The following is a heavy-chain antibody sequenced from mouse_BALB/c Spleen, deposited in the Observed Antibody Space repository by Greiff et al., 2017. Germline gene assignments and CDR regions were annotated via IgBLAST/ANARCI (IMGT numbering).Heavy chain of an antibody. CDR1: GFTFSSYG. CDR2: INSNGGST. CDR3: ARVHYYGSSYAY. Sequence: EVMLVESGGGLVQPGGSLKLSCAASGFTFSSYGMSWVRQTPDKRLELVATINSNGGSTYYPDSVKGRFTISRDNAKNTLYLQMSSLKSEDTAMYYCARVHYYGSSYAYWGQGTLVTVSA. J-gene: IGHJ3*01. V-gene: IGHV5-6-3*01. D-gene: IGHD1-1*01.